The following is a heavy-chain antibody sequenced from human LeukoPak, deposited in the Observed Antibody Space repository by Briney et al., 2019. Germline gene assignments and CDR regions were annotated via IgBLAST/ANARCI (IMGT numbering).Heavy chain of an antibody. J-gene: IGHJ4*02. CDR3: AKRGIVIRAVIIIGFHKEAYYFDY. Sequence: PGGSLRLSCVVSGITLSNYGMSWVRQAPGKGLEGVSGISERGGSTNYADSVKGRFIISRDTSKNTVYLQMNSLRGEDTAVYFCAKRGIVIRAVIIIGFHKEAYYFDYWGQGILVTVSS. D-gene: IGHD3-10*01. V-gene: IGHV3-23*01. CDR1: GITLSNYG. CDR2: ISERGGST.